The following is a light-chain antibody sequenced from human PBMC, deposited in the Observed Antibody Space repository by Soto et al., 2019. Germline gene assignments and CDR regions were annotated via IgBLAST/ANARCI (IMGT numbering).Light chain of an antibody. J-gene: IGKJ3*01. V-gene: IGKV3-11*01. Sequence: EIVLTQSPATLSLSPGERATLFCRASQSISSYLAWYQQKPDQAPRLLIYDASNRATGIPARFSGSGSGTDFTLTISSLEPEDFAVYYCHQRSTWPFTFGPGTKVDIK. CDR1: QSISSY. CDR3: HQRSTWPFT. CDR2: DAS.